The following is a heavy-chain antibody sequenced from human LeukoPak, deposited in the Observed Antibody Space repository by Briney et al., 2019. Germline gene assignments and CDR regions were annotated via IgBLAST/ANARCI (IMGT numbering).Heavy chain of an antibody. D-gene: IGHD3-16*02. CDR2: IYHSGST. V-gene: IGHV4-38-2*02. CDR3: ARGHFAVAFGGVIVKSYFDY. CDR1: GYSISSGYY. Sequence: SETLSLTCTVSGYSISSGYYWGWIRQPPGKGLEWIGRIYHSGSTYYNPSLKSRVTISVDTSKNQFSLKLSSVTAADTAVYYCARGHFAVAFGGVIVKSYFDYWGQGTLVTVSS. J-gene: IGHJ4*02.